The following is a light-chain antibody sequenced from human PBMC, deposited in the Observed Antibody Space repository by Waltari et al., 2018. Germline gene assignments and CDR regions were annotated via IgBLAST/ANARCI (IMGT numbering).Light chain of an antibody. V-gene: IGKV1-5*03. CDR2: KAT. Sequence: DIEMTQSPSTLSESVGDRVNITCRASQSISSWLAWYQQKPGKAPKLLIYKATSLESGVPSRFSGSGSGTEFTLTISSLQPDDFATYYCQQYNSYSYTFGQGTKLEI. CDR3: QQYNSYSYT. J-gene: IGKJ2*01. CDR1: QSISSW.